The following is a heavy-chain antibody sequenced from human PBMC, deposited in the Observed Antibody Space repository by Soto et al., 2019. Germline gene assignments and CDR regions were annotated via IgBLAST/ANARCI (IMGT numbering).Heavy chain of an antibody. J-gene: IGHJ3*01. CDR1: GASISNTGFY. Sequence: QVQLQESGPGLVKPSETLSLTATVAGASISNTGFYWSWIRQPPGKGLEWIGYIYSSGSTTYNSSLKSRVTISLHTSTNQVSLNLTSVTAADTAMYYCARTTGSRSLDVWGHGTMVSVSS. V-gene: IGHV4-61*08. CDR3: ARTTGSRSLDV. CDR2: IYSSGST. D-gene: IGHD3-9*01.